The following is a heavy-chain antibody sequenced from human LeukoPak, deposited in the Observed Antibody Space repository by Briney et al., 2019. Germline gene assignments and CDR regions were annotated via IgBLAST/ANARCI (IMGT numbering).Heavy chain of an antibody. J-gene: IGHJ4*02. CDR1: GYTFTTYG. Sequence: GSVKVSCKASGYTFTTYGITWVRQAPGQGLEWMGWISAYNGNRNYAQKLQGSVTMTTDTSTSTAYMELRSLRSDDTAVYYCARALVDGYKELGYWGQGTLVTVSS. CDR3: ARALVDGYKELGY. V-gene: IGHV1-18*01. CDR2: ISAYNGNR. D-gene: IGHD5-24*01.